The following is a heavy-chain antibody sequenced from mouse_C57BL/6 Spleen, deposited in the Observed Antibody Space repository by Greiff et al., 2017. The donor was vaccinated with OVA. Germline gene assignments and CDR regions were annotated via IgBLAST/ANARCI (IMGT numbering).Heavy chain of an antibody. D-gene: IGHD1-1*01. V-gene: IGHV5-17*01. Sequence: EVKLQESGGGLVKPGGSLKLSCAASGFTFSDYGMHWVRQAPEKGLEWVAYISSGSSTIYYADTVKGRFTISRDNAKNTLFLQMTSLRSEDTAMYYCARTYGSSKGFAYWGQGTLVTVSA. CDR3: ARTYGSSKGFAY. CDR2: ISSGSSTI. J-gene: IGHJ3*01. CDR1: GFTFSDYG.